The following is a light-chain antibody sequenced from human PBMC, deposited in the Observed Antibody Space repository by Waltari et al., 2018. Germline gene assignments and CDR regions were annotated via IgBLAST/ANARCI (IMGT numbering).Light chain of an antibody. CDR2: GNS. V-gene: IGLV1-40*01. CDR3: QSDDSSLSVSV. CDR1: SSNIGTGYD. Sequence: QSVLTQPPSVSGAPGQRVTISCTGSSSNIGTGYDVHWYQQLPGTAPKLLIYGNSNRPSGVPDRFSGSKSGTSASLAITGLQAEDEADYYCQSDDSSLSVSVFGGGTKLTVL. J-gene: IGLJ2*01.